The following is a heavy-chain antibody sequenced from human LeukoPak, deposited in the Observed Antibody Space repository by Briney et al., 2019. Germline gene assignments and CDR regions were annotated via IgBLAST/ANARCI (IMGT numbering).Heavy chain of an antibody. CDR3: VRGGPSTWS. J-gene: IGHJ5*02. CDR1: GFTFDDYP. D-gene: IGHD2-15*01. Sequence: GGSLRLSCVAAGFTFDDYPMHWVRQAPGKGLEWVAGLSWNSGRIAYADSVKGRFTISRDNAKNSLYLQMNSLTLEDTAVYYRVRGGPSTWSWGQGTLVTVSS. CDR2: LSWNSGRI. V-gene: IGHV3-9*01.